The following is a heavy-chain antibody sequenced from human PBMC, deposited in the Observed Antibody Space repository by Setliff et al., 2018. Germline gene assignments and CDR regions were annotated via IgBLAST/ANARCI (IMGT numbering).Heavy chain of an antibody. CDR2: VNPSGGHP. CDR3: ATTYYYDSSGYYPY. Sequence: ASVKVSCKSSGYTFINFHLHWVRLAPGQGLQWMGMVNPSGGHPVYAQKFQGRVTITADESTSTAYMELSSLRSEDTAVYYCATTYYYDSSGYYPYWGQGTLVTVSS. J-gene: IGHJ4*02. V-gene: IGHV1-46*03. CDR1: GYTFINFH. D-gene: IGHD3-22*01.